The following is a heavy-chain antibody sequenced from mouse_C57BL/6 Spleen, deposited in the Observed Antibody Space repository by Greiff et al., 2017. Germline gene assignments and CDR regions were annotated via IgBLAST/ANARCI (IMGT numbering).Heavy chain of an antibody. CDR3: TRESNYGRVYAMDY. Sequence: QVQLQQSGAELVRPGASVTLSCKASGYTFTDYEMHWVKQTHVHGLEWIGAIDPETGGTAYNQKFKGKAILTADKSSSTAYMELRSLTSEDSAVYYCTRESNYGRVYAMDYWGQGTSVTVSS. CDR2: IDPETGGT. J-gene: IGHJ4*01. D-gene: IGHD2-5*01. V-gene: IGHV1-15*01. CDR1: GYTFTDYE.